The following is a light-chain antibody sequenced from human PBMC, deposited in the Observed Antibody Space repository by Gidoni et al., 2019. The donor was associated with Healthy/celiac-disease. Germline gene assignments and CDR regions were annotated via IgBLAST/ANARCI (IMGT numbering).Light chain of an antibody. V-gene: IGKV1-9*01. CDR2: AAS. J-gene: IGKJ2*01. CDR3: QQLNSYPMYT. Sequence: DIQLTQSPSFLSASVGDRVNITCRASQGISSYLAWYQQKPGKAPKLLIYAASTLQSGVPSRFSGSGSGTEFPLTISSLQPEDFATYYCQQLNSYPMYTFGQGTKLEIK. CDR1: QGISSY.